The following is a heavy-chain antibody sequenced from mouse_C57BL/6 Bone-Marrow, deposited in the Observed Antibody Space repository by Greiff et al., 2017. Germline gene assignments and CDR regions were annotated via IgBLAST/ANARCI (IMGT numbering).Heavy chain of an antibody. V-gene: IGHV1-15*01. D-gene: IGHD1-1*01. Sequence: VKQTPVHGLEWIGAIDPETGGTAYNQKFKGKAILTADKSSSTAYMELRSLTSEDSAVYYCTRSMVVAHWYFDVWGTGTTVTVSS. CDR2: IDPETGGT. J-gene: IGHJ1*03. CDR3: TRSMVVAHWYFDV.